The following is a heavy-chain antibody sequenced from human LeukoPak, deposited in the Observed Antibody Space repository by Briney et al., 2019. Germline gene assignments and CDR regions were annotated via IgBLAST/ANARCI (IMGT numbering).Heavy chain of an antibody. D-gene: IGHD3-10*01. J-gene: IGHJ4*02. Sequence: PVKVSCKASGGTFSSYAISWVRQAPGQGLEWMGGIIPIFGTANYAQKFQGRVTITADESTSTAYMELSSLRSEDTAVYYCARTYGSGSYLFDYWGQGSLATVSS. CDR3: ARTYGSGSYLFDY. CDR2: IIPIFGTA. CDR1: GGTFSSYA. V-gene: IGHV1-69*13.